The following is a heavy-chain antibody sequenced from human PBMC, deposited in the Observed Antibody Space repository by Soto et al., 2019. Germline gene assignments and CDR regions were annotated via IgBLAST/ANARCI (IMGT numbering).Heavy chain of an antibody. Sequence: GGSLRLSCVTSGFTFSSYWMNWLRQTPGRGLEWVANINHDGTERYYVDSMKGRFTISRDNAKNSLYLQINDLRAEDTGVYYCVKHQVSLVRGISPFAYWGQGALVTVSS. V-gene: IGHV3-7*02. CDR2: INHDGTER. D-gene: IGHD3-10*01. J-gene: IGHJ4*02. CDR1: GFTFSSYW. CDR3: VKHQVSLVRGISPFAY.